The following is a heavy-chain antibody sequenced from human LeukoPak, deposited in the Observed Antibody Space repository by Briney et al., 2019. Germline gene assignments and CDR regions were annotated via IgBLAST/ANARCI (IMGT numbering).Heavy chain of an antibody. CDR3: AKDLLAATIDYYFDY. V-gene: IGHV3-7*05. Sequence: PGGSLRLSCAASRFTFSSYWMTWVRQAPGKGLEWVTNIKQDGSEKYYVDSVKGRFTISRDNAKNSLYLQMNSLRAEDTAVYYCAKDLLAATIDYYFDYWGQGTLVTVSS. CDR2: IKQDGSEK. CDR1: RFTFSSYW. J-gene: IGHJ4*02. D-gene: IGHD5-12*01.